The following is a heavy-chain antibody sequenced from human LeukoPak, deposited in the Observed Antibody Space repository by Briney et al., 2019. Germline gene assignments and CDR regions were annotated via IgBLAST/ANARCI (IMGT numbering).Heavy chain of an antibody. CDR2: MYTSGST. J-gene: IGHJ4*02. CDR1: GGSISSGTYY. D-gene: IGHD6-19*01. CDR3: ARANYIAVAGYFDY. Sequence: SQTLSLTCTVSGGSISSGTYYWSWIRQPAGKGLEWIGRMYTSGSTNYNPSLKSRVPISVDTSKNQFSLKLRSVTAADTAVYYCARANYIAVAGYFDYWGQGTLVTVSS. V-gene: IGHV4-61*02.